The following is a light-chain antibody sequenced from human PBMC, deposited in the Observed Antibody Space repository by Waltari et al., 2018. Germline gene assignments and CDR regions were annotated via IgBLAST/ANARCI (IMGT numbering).Light chain of an antibody. Sequence: QSVLTQPPSASGTPGQKITISCSGARSNVGGNPVIWYRHLPGSAPILLIFSDNQRPTGVPDRFSGSKSGTSASLAISGLQSEDEADYYCAAWDFRVELWVFGGGTKLTVL. J-gene: IGLJ3*02. V-gene: IGLV1-44*01. CDR3: AAWDFRVELWV. CDR1: RSNVGGNP. CDR2: SDN.